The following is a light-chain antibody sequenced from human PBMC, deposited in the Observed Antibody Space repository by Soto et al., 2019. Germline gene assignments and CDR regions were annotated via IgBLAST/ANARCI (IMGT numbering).Light chain of an antibody. J-gene: IGKJ2*01. CDR2: GAS. CDR3: QQYGASRT. CDR1: QSVSSTY. Sequence: EIVLTQSPGTLSLSPGERATLSCRASQSVSSTYLAWYQQKPGQAPRLLIYGASSRATGIPDRFSGSASGTDFTITINRLEPEDFAIYYCQQYGASRTFGQGTKLEIK. V-gene: IGKV3-20*01.